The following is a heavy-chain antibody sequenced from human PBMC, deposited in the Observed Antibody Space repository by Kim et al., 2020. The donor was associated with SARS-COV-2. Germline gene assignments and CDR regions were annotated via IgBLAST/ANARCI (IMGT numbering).Heavy chain of an antibody. CDR1: GGSISSYY. V-gene: IGHV4-59*13. CDR2: IYYSGST. J-gene: IGHJ6*02. CDR3: ARENGVFRGVFPPTYYYYGMDV. D-gene: IGHD3-10*01. Sequence: SETLSLTCTVSGGSISSYYWSWIRQPPGKGLEWIGYIYYSGSTNYNPSLKSRVTISVDTSKNQFSLKLSSVTAADTAVYYCARENGVFRGVFPPTYYYYGMDVWGQGTTVTVSS.